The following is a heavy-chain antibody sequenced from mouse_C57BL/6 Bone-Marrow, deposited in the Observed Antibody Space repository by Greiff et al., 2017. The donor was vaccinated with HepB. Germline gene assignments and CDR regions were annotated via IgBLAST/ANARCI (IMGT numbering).Heavy chain of an antibody. CDR1: GYSFTGYF. CDR3: ARDDGYPYYAMDY. V-gene: IGHV1-20*01. J-gene: IGHJ4*01. CDR2: INPYNGDT. Sequence: EVKLMESGPELVKPGDSVKISCKASGYSFTGYFMNWVMQSHGKSLEWIGRINPYNGDTFYNQKFKGKATLTVDKSSSRAHMELRSLTSEDSAVYYCARDDGYPYYAMDYWGQGTSVTVSS. D-gene: IGHD2-3*01.